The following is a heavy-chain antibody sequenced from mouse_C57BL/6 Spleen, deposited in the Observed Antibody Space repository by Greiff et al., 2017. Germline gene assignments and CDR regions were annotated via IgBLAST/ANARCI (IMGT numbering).Heavy chain of an antibody. CDR2: IYPGDGDT. CDR1: GYAFSSSW. V-gene: IGHV1-82*01. Sequence: VQLQQSGPELVKPGASVKISCKASGYAFSSSWMNWVKQRPGKGLEWIGRIYPGDGDTNYNGKFKGKATLTADKSSSTAYMQLSSLTSEDSAVYFCARSSTTVVAGDYFDYWGQGTTLTVSS. J-gene: IGHJ2*01. D-gene: IGHD1-1*01. CDR3: ARSSTTVVAGDYFDY.